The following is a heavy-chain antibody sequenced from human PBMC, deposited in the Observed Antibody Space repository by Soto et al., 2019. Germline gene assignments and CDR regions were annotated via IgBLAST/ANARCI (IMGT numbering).Heavy chain of an antibody. CDR3: ARGSHLAITMVRGVREARFDY. D-gene: IGHD3-10*01. Sequence: SETLSLTCTVSGASISSGDHYWSWIRQPPGKGLEWIGEINHSGSTNYNTSLKSRVTISVDTSKNQIYLKLSSVTAADTAVYYCARGSHLAITMVRGVREARFDYWGQGTLVTVSA. CDR2: INHSGST. CDR1: GASISSGDHY. V-gene: IGHV4-30-4*01. J-gene: IGHJ4*02.